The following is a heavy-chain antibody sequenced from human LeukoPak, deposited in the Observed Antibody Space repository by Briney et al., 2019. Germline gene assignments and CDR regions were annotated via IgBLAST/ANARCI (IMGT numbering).Heavy chain of an antibody. J-gene: IGHJ4*02. CDR3: YLVARGTYFDY. D-gene: IGHD5-12*01. CDR2: ISGTSNTI. CDR1: GFTFSSYW. V-gene: IGHV3-48*01. Sequence: GGSLRLSCAASGFTFSSYWMSWVRQAPGKGLEWVSYISGTSNTIYYADSVKGRFTISRDNSKNTLYLQMNSLRAEDTAVYYCYLVARGTYFDYWGQGTLVTVSS.